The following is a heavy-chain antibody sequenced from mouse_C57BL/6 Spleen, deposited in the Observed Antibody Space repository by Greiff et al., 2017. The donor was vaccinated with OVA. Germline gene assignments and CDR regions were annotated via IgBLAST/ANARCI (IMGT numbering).Heavy chain of an antibody. V-gene: IGHV1-9*01. CDR3: ARKEGGFAY. CDR2: FLPGSGSP. CDR1: GYTFPGSW. Sequence: VQLQQSGAELMKPGASVRLSCKATGYTFPGSWIAWVKRRPGHGLEWIEEFLPGSGSPTYNEKFKGKATFTADTSSNTAYMQLSSLTTEDSAIYYCARKEGGFAYWGQGTLVTVSA. J-gene: IGHJ3*01.